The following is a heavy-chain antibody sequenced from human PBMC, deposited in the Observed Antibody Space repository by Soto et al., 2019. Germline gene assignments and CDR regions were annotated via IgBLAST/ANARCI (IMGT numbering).Heavy chain of an antibody. V-gene: IGHV1-18*01. Sequence: QVQLVQSGAEVKKPGASVKVSCKASGYTFTSYGISWVRQAPGQGLEWMGWISAYNGNTNYAQKLQGRVTMTTDTSTSTAYMELRSLRSDDTAVYYCARDIVVVVGVPIYYYYGMDVWGQGTTVTVSS. D-gene: IGHD2-15*01. CDR3: ARDIVVVVGVPIYYYYGMDV. J-gene: IGHJ6*02. CDR2: ISAYNGNT. CDR1: GYTFTSYG.